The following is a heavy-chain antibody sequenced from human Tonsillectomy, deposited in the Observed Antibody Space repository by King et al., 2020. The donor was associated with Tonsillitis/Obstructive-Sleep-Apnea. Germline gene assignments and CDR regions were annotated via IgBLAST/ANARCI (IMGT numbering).Heavy chain of an antibody. Sequence: VQLVESGGGLVQPGGSLRLSCAASGFTFSSYAMNWVRQAPGKGLEWVSAISGSGGSRYFADSVKGRFTISRDNSENTLYLEMNSLRAEDTAVYYCAKGPYCGGKCYPNWYFALWGRGTLVTVSS. D-gene: IGHD2-21*01. CDR1: GFTFSSYA. J-gene: IGHJ2*01. V-gene: IGHV3-23*04. CDR3: AKGPYCGGKCYPNWYFAL. CDR2: ISGSGGSR.